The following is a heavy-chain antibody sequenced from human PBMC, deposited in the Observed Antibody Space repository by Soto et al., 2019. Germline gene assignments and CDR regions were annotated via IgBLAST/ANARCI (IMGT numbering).Heavy chain of an antibody. V-gene: IGHV1-18*01. J-gene: IGHJ4*02. CDR2: ISAHNGNT. D-gene: IGHD3-10*01. CDR1: GYTFTTYG. CDR3: ARGRYGEY. Sequence: QVHLVQSGAEVKRPGASVKVSCKGSGYTFTTYGITWVRQAPGQGLEWVGWISAHNGNTNYAQKLQGRVTVTRDTSTSTACMELRSLRSDDTAVYYCARGRYGEYWGQGALVTVSS.